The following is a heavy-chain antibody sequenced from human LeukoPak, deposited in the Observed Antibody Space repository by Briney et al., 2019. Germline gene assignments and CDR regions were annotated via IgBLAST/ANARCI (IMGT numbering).Heavy chain of an antibody. V-gene: IGHV4-39*01. CDR3: ARYPYSGISGWQAFDY. D-gene: IGHD6-19*01. CDR2: IPYSGNA. Sequence: SETLSLTCTVSGGSISSSSYYWGWIRQPPGQGLEWIGTIPYSGNAYYSPSLKSRVTISVDTSKNQFPLKVSSVTAADTAVHYCARYPYSGISGWQAFDYWGQGTLVTVSS. CDR1: GGSISSSSYY. J-gene: IGHJ4*02.